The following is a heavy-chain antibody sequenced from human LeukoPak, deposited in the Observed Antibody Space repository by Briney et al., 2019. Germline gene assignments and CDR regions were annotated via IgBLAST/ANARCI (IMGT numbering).Heavy chain of an antibody. Sequence: GGSLRLSCAASGFTFSTYSMNWVRQAPGKGLEWVSGISWNSGSIGYADSVKGRFTISRDNAKNSLYLQMNSLRAEDTALYYCAKDYDSSGHTHFDYWGQGTLVTVSS. D-gene: IGHD3-22*01. CDR2: ISWNSGSI. V-gene: IGHV3-9*01. J-gene: IGHJ4*02. CDR3: AKDYDSSGHTHFDY. CDR1: GFTFSTYS.